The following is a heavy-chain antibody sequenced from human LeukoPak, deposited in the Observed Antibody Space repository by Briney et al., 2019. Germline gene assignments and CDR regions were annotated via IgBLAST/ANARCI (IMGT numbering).Heavy chain of an antibody. CDR3: ARETYFGLDY. J-gene: IGHJ4*02. Sequence: GGSLRLSCAASGFTFNNYAMNWVRQAPGKGLEWVSSISSSSSYIYYADSVKGRFTISRDNAKNSLYLQMNSLRAEDTAVYYCARETYFGLDYWGQGTLVTVSS. CDR1: GFTFNNYA. CDR2: ISSSSSYI. D-gene: IGHD3-10*01. V-gene: IGHV3-21*01.